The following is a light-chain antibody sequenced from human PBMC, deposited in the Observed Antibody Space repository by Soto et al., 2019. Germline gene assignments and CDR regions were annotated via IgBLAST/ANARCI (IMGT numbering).Light chain of an antibody. CDR2: GAS. CDR1: QSVSSSY. J-gene: IGKJ2*01. CDR3: QQYGSSPNT. V-gene: IGKV3-20*01. Sequence: EIVLTQSPGTLSLSPGERATLSCRASQSVSSSYLAWYQQKPGQAPRLLIYGASSRATGIPDRFSRSGSETEFTLTISRLGPHDCAVYYCQQYGSSPNTFGQGTKQEIK.